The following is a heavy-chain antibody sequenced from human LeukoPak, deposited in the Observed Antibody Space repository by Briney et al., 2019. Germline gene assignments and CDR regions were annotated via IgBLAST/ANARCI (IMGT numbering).Heavy chain of an antibody. V-gene: IGHV1-69*05. J-gene: IGHJ4*02. CDR2: IIPIFGTA. CDR1: GGTFSSYA. D-gene: IGHD1-26*01. Sequence: SVKVSCKASGGTFSSYAISWVRQAPGQGLEWMGRIIPIFGTANYAQKFQGRVTITTAESTSTAYMELSSLRSEDTAVYYCARDTPLGIVGTGYFDYWGQGTLVTVSS. CDR3: ARDTPLGIVGTGYFDY.